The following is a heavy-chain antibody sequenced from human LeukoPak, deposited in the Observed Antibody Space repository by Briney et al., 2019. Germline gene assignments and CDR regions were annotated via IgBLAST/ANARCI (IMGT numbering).Heavy chain of an antibody. CDR1: GFTLSSYA. CDR2: ISGSGGST. J-gene: IGHJ4*02. V-gene: IGHV3-23*01. D-gene: IGHD3-22*01. CDR3: AKGEPRLDSSCYYYFDY. Sequence: GGSLRLSCAASGFTLSSYAMSWVRQAPGKGLEWVSAISGSGGSTYYADSVKGRFTISRDNSKNTLYLQMNSLRAEDTAVYYCAKGEPRLDSSCYYYFDYWGQGTLVTVSS.